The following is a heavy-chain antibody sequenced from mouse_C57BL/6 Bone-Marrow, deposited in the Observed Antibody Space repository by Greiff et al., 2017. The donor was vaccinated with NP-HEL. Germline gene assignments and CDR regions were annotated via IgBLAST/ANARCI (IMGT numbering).Heavy chain of an antibody. D-gene: IGHD2-4*01. V-gene: IGHV5-9-1*02. Sequence: EVHLVESGEGLVKPGGSLKLSCAASGFTFSSYAMSWVRQTPEKRLEWVAYISSGGDYIYYADTVKGRFTISRDNARNTLYLQMSSLKSEDTAMYYCTRDRPYYDYDGFAYWGQGTLVTVSA. CDR1: GFTFSSYA. CDR3: TRDRPYYDYDGFAY. CDR2: ISSGGDYI. J-gene: IGHJ3*01.